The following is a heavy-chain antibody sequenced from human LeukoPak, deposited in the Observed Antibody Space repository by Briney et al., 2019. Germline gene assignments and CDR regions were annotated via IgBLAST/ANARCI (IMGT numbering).Heavy chain of an antibody. D-gene: IGHD3/OR15-3a*01. CDR2: IHHSGGI. V-gene: IGHV4-4*02. CDR1: GDSISSDIW. CDR3: ARHFGT. Sequence: SETLSLTCAVSGDSISSDIWWNWVRQPPGKGLEWIGEIHHSGGINYNPSLKSRVTISLDKSKNQFSLKLRSVTAADTAVYYCARHFGTWGQGTLVTVSS. J-gene: IGHJ4*02.